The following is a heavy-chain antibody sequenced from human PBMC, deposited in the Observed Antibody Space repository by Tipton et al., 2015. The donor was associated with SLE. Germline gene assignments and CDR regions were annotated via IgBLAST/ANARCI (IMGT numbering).Heavy chain of an antibody. Sequence: TLSLTCTVSGTSINTGAYYWTWIRHHPGNGLEWIGYIYYSGSTTYNSSLKSRVTISVDMSKNQFSLKLNSVTAADTAVYYCARHNGGRFYYYGMDVWGQGTTVTVSS. CDR3: ARHNGGRFYYYGMDV. CDR1: GTSINTGAYY. J-gene: IGHJ6*02. V-gene: IGHV4-30-4*08. CDR2: IYYSGST. D-gene: IGHD7-27*01.